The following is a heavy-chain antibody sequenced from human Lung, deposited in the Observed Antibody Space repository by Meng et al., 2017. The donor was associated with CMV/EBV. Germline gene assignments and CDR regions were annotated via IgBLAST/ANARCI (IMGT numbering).Heavy chain of an antibody. Sequence: QVRPRGAGRGRVKASRTVALTCAVAGGSIRSRNWGSWVREPPGRGLEWVGEIYHSGSTNYNPSLKSRVTIPVDKSKNQFSLNLSSVTAADTAVYYCARVGQWLPIDYWGQGTLVTVSS. CDR3: ARVGQWLPIDY. D-gene: IGHD6-19*01. CDR2: IYHSGST. CDR1: GGSIRSRNW. J-gene: IGHJ4*02. V-gene: IGHV4-4*02.